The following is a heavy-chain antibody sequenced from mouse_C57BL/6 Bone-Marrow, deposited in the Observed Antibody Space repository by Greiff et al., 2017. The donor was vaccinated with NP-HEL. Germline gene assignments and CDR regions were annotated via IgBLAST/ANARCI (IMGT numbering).Heavy chain of an antibody. D-gene: IGHD2-1*01. CDR2: IYPGGGYT. CDR3: ARYGNYPYYAMDY. CDR1: GYTFTNYW. J-gene: IGHJ4*01. Sequence: QVQLQQSGAELVRPGTSVKMSCKASGYTFTNYWIGWAKQRPGHGLEWIGDIYPGGGYTNYNEKSKGKATLTADKSSSTAYMQFSSLTSEDSAIYYCARYGNYPYYAMDYWGQGTSVTVSS. V-gene: IGHV1-63*01.